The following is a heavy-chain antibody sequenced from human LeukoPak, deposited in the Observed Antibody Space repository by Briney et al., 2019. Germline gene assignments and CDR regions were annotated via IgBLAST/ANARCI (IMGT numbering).Heavy chain of an antibody. V-gene: IGHV1-2*02. CDR2: INPNSGGT. CDR3: ARVGWELPSAPFDY. CDR1: GYTFTGYY. J-gene: IGHJ4*02. D-gene: IGHD1-26*01. Sequence: ASVKVSCKASGYTFTGYYMHWVRQAPGQGLEWMGWINPNSGGTNYAQKFQGRVTMTRDTSISTAHMELSRLRSDDTAAYYCARVGWELPSAPFDYWGQGTLVTVSS.